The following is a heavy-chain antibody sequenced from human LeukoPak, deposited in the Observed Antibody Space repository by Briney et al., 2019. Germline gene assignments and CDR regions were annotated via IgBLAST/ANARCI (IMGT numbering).Heavy chain of an antibody. CDR1: GFTFSSYE. Sequence: PGGSLRLSCAASGFTFSSYEMNWVRQAPGKVLEWVSYISSSGSTIYYADSVKGRFTISRDNAKNSLYLQMNSLRAEDTAVYYCAELGITMIGGVWGKGPTVTISS. V-gene: IGHV3-48*03. CDR3: AELGITMIGGV. J-gene: IGHJ6*04. D-gene: IGHD3-10*02. CDR2: ISSSGSTI.